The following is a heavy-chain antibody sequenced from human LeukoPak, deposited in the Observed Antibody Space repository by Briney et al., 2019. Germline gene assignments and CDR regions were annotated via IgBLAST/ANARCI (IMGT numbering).Heavy chain of an antibody. CDR1: GGTFSSYA. CDR3: ARSVGATERYYFDY. CDR2: IIPIFGTA. Sequence: SVKVSCKASGGTFSSYAISWVRQAPGQGLEWMGGIIPIFGTANYAQKFQGRVTITADESTSTAYMELSGLRSEDTAVYYCARSVGATERYYFDYWGQGTLVTVSS. V-gene: IGHV1-69*13. J-gene: IGHJ4*02. D-gene: IGHD1-26*01.